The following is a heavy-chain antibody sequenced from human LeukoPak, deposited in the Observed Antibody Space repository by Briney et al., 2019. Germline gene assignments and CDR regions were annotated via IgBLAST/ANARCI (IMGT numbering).Heavy chain of an antibody. CDR3: ARVAGRVTPPSY. D-gene: IGHD4-23*01. V-gene: IGHV1-2*02. J-gene: IGHJ4*02. CDR1: GYTFTGYY. CDR2: INPNSGGT. Sequence: ASVKVSCKASGYTFTGYYIHWVRQAPGQGLEWMGWINPNSGGTNYAQKFQGRVTMTRDTSISTAYMELSRLRSDDTAVYYCARVAGRVTPPSYWGQGTLVTVSS.